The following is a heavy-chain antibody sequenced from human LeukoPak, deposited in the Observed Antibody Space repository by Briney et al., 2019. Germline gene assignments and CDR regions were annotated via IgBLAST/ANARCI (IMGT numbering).Heavy chain of an antibody. J-gene: IGHJ2*01. Sequence: PGRSLRLSCAASGFTFDDYAMHWVRQAPGKGLEWVSGISWNGGSIAYADSVKGRFTISRDNAKNSLYLQMNSLRAEDTALYYCARATIVVPAAGPLDLWGRGTLVTVSS. CDR2: ISWNGGSI. CDR1: GFTFDDYA. CDR3: ARATIVVPAAGPLDL. V-gene: IGHV3-9*01. D-gene: IGHD2-2*01.